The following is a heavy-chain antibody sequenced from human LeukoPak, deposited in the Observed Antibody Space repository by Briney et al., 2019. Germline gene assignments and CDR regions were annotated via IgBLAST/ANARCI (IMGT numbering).Heavy chain of an antibody. V-gene: IGHV4-59*01. Sequence: PSETLSLTCTVSGGSIRSYSWSWIRQPPGSGLEWLGYIHHSRSTNYNPSLKSRVTVSVDTSKNQFSLILSSVTAADTAMYYCARVKESSGGRMISGRFLDYKYYYMDVWGKGTTVTVSS. CDR3: ARVKESSGGRMISGRFLDYKYYYMDV. D-gene: IGHD2-15*01. CDR2: IHHSRST. J-gene: IGHJ6*03. CDR1: GGSIRSYS.